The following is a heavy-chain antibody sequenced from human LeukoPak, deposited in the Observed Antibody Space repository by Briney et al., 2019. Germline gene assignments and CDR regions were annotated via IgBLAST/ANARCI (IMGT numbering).Heavy chain of an antibody. CDR1: GFTFSNAW. V-gene: IGHV3-15*01. CDR3: GRSGYYGSLGYFQH. J-gene: IGHJ1*01. CDR2: IKSKTDGGTT. Sequence: PGGSLRLSCAASGFTFSNAWMSWVRQAPGKGLEWVGRIKSKTDGGTTDYAAPVKGRFTISRDDSKNTLYLQMNSLKTEDTAVYYCGRSGYYGSLGYFQHWGQGTLVTVSS. D-gene: IGHD3-3*01.